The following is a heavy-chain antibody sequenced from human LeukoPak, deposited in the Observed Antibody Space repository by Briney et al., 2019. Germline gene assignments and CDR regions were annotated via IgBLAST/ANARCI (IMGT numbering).Heavy chain of an antibody. CDR1: GFAFDDYA. J-gene: IGHJ4*02. D-gene: IGHD1-26*01. Sequence: GMSLRLSCAASGFAFDDYALHWVRQAPGKGLEWVSGVSWNSGTIGYGESVRGRFTISRDNAKNSLYLQMNSLRAEDTALYYCAIHGPLGATFYWGQGTLVTVSS. CDR3: AIHGPLGATFY. CDR2: VSWNSGTI. V-gene: IGHV3-9*01.